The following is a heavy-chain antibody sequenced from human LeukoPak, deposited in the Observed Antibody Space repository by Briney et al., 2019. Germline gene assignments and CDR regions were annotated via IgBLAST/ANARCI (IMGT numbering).Heavy chain of an antibody. D-gene: IGHD4-11*01. CDR2: IYHSGST. CDR3: ARRDYSNGGFDY. V-gene: IGHV4-38-2*02. Sequence: SETLSLTCTVSGYSISSGYCWGWIRQPPGKGLEWIGSIYHSGSTYYNPSLKSRVTISVDTSKNQFSLKLSSVTAADTAVYYCARRDYSNGGFDYWGQGTLVTVSS. J-gene: IGHJ4*02. CDR1: GYSISSGYC.